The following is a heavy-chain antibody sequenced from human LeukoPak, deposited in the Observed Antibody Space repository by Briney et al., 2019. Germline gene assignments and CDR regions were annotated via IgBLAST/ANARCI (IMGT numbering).Heavy chain of an antibody. CDR1: GGSISSRTYY. CDR2: IYYSGST. CDR3: ARAYYDYVWGSYRFVWFDP. V-gene: IGHV4-39*01. J-gene: IGHJ5*02. D-gene: IGHD3-16*02. Sequence: SEALSLTCTVSGGSISSRTYYWGWIRQPPGKGLDWIGSIYYSGSTYYNPSLKSRVTISVDTSKNQFSLKLSSVTAADTAVYYCARAYYDYVWGSYRFVWFDPWGQGTLVTVSS.